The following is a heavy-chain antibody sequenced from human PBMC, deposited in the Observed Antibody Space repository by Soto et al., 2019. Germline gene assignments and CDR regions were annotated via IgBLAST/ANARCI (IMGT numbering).Heavy chain of an antibody. CDR1: GYTFTSYG. D-gene: IGHD6-13*01. CDR3: AGVFGTPTSYSSSWYQEHRYYYDGMDV. V-gene: IGHV1-18*01. CDR2: ISAYNGNT. J-gene: IGHJ6*02. Sequence: QVQLVQSGAEVKKPGASVKVSCKASGYTFTSYGISWVRQAPGQGLEGMGWISAYNGNTNYAQKLQGRDTRTTDTSTSTAYMELRSLRSDDTAVYYCAGVFGTPTSYSSSWYQEHRYYYDGMDVWGQGTTVTVSS.